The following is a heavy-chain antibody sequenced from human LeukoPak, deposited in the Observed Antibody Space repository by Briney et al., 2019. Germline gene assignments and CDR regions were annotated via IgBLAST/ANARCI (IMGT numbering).Heavy chain of an antibody. J-gene: IGHJ4*02. V-gene: IGHV3-15*05. CDR3: ATDNGGESGFDY. CDR1: GFTFSNDW. Sequence: GGSLRLSCAASGFTFSNDWMSWVRQAPGKGLEWVGRIKSKSYGATTDYAAPVKGRFTISRDDSKNTLYLQMNSLKTEDTAVYYRATDNGGESGFDYWGQGTLVTVSS. CDR2: IKSKSYGATT. D-gene: IGHD2-8*01.